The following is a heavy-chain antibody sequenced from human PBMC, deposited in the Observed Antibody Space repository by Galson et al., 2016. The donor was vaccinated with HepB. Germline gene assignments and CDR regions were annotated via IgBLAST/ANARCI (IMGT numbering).Heavy chain of an antibody. Sequence: SVKVSCKASGYTFSKFGVSWVRQAPGQGLERMGWVSANKGDTNYAQKFQGRVFLTTDTSTNTAYMELRSLRSDDTAVYYCARDDSDYSWGSFRPFWFWGQGTLVTVSS. CDR2: VSANKGDT. V-gene: IGHV1-18*01. J-gene: IGHJ4*02. CDR1: GYTFSKFG. CDR3: ARDDSDYSWGSFRPFWF. D-gene: IGHD3-16*02.